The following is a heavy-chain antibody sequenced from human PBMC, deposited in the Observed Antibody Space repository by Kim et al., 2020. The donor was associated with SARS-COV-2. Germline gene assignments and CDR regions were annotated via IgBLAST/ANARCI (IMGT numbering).Heavy chain of an antibody. V-gene: IGHV3-74*03. CDR3: SRDTFGSEDY. Sequence: GGSLRLSCAASGFSVSSYWMHWVRQGPGKGLEWVARINEDGSTTTYAGSVKGRFTISRDSAKNTLLLQMNSLGAEDTAFYFCSRDTFGSEDYWGQGILVT. D-gene: IGHD3-10*01. CDR1: GFSVSSYW. J-gene: IGHJ4*02. CDR2: INEDGSTT.